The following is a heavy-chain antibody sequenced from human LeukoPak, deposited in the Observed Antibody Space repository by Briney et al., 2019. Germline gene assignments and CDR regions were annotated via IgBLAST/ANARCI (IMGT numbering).Heavy chain of an antibody. CDR2: IYYSGST. Sequence: NASETLSLTCTVSGGSISSGGYSWSWIRQHPGKGLEWIGYIYYSGSTYYNPSLKSRVTISVDTSKNQFSLKLSSVTAADTAVYYCARTVLNYYDSSGYWFDYWGQGTLVTVSS. V-gene: IGHV4-31*03. CDR1: GGSISSGGYS. CDR3: ARTVLNYYDSSGYWFDY. J-gene: IGHJ4*02. D-gene: IGHD3-22*01.